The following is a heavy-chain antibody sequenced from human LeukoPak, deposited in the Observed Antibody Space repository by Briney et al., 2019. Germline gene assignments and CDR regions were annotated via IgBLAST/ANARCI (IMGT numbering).Heavy chain of an antibody. J-gene: IGHJ4*02. CDR1: GYTFTSYC. CDR3: ARVQWSADNNGWYATGY. V-gene: IGHV1-46*01. Sequence: GASVKVSCKASGYTFTSYCMHWVRQAPGQGLEWMGIINPSGGSTSYAQKFQGRVTMTRDTSTSTVYMELSSLRSEDTAVYYCARVQWSADNNGWYATGYWGQGTLVTVSS. CDR2: INPSGGST. D-gene: IGHD6-19*01.